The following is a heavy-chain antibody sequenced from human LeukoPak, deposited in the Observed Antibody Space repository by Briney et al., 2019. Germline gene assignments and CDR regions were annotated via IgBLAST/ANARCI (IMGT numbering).Heavy chain of an antibody. J-gene: IGHJ4*02. V-gene: IGHV3-23*01. CDR3: AKDKGSSSWSYFDY. D-gene: IGHD6-13*01. CDR1: GFTFSRYA. Sequence: GGSLRLSCAASGFTFSRYAMSWVRQAPGKGLEWVSAISGSGGSTYYADSVKGRFTISRDNSKNTLYLQMNSLRAEDTAVYYCAKDKGSSSWSYFDYWGQGTLVTVSS. CDR2: ISGSGGST.